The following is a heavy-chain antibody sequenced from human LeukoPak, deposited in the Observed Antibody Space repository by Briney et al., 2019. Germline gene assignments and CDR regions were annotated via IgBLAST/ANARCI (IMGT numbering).Heavy chain of an antibody. V-gene: IGHV3-49*04. J-gene: IGHJ4*02. Sequence: PGGSLRLSCAASGFTFSSYEMNWVRQPAGKGLEWVGFIRRRAYGGAAEYAASVKGRFIISRDDSKGIAYLQMNSLKTEDTAVYYCSRNGLVDFDYWGQGSRVIVSP. CDR1: GFTFSSYE. CDR3: SRNGLVDFDY. CDR2: IRRRAYGGAA.